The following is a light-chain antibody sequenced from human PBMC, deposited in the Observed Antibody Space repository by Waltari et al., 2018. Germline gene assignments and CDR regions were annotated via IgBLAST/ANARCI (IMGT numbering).Light chain of an antibody. CDR3: QSYDRSLTGSWV. CDR2: GTP. V-gene: IGLV1-40*01. Sequence: QSVLTQPPSVSGAPGQRVTISCTGSDSNIGAGYDVHWYQQLPGTAPKLLIYGTPNRPSGVPDRFSGSKSGTSGSLAITGLQAEDEAYYYCQSYDRSLTGSWVFGGGTKLTVL. J-gene: IGLJ3*02. CDR1: DSNIGAGYD.